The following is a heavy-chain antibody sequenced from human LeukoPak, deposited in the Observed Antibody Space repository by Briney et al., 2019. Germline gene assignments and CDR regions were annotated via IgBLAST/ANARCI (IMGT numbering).Heavy chain of an antibody. J-gene: IGHJ6*02. CDR1: GFTFNNYD. Sequence: GGSLRLSCAASGFTFNNYDMHWVRQAPGKGLEWVTVISYDGSNKYYADSVKGRFTISRDNSKNTLYLQMNSLRPEDTAVYYCAKGYYDSSGYPLYGMDVWGQGTTVTVSS. CDR3: AKGYYDSSGYPLYGMDV. V-gene: IGHV3-30*18. D-gene: IGHD3-22*01. CDR2: ISYDGSNK.